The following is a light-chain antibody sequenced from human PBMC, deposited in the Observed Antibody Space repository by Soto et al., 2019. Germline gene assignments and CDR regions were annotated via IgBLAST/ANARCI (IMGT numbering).Light chain of an antibody. V-gene: IGLV2-14*01. CDR1: SSDVGGYNY. CDR3: SSYTSTSTLPYV. J-gene: IGLJ1*01. Sequence: QSALTQPASVSGSPGQSITISCTGTSSDVGGYNYVSWYQQHPGKAPKLMIYEVSNRPSGVSNRFSGSKSGNTASLTISGLQAEDEADYYCSSYTSTSTLPYVFGPRTMVTVL. CDR2: EVS.